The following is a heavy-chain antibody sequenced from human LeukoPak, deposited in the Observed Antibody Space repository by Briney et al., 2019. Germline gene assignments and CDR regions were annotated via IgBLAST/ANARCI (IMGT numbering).Heavy chain of an antibody. D-gene: IGHD3-22*01. CDR3: ARGGGGYLDAFDI. Sequence: ASVKVSCKASGYTFTSYYMHWVRQAPGQGLEWMGIINPSGGSTSYAQKFQGRVTMTRDMSTSTVYMELSSLRSEDTAMYYCARGGGGYLDAFDIWGQGTMVTVSS. CDR2: INPSGGST. V-gene: IGHV1-46*01. CDR1: GYTFTSYY. J-gene: IGHJ3*02.